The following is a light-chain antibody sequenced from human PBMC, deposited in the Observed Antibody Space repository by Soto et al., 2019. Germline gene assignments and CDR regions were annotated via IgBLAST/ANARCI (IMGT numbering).Light chain of an antibody. CDR2: DAS. Sequence: DIQMTQSPSTLSGSVGDRVTITCRASQSISSWLAWYQQKPGKAPKLLIYDASSLESGVPSRFSGSGSGTEFTLTISSLEPEDFAVYYCQHRSNWPLTFGGGTKVDIK. CDR3: QHRSNWPLT. CDR1: QSISSW. V-gene: IGKV1-5*01. J-gene: IGKJ4*01.